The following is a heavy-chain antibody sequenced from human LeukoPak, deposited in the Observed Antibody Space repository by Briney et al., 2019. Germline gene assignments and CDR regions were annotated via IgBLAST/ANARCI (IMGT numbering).Heavy chain of an antibody. CDR3: AELGITVIGGV. V-gene: IGHV3-48*03. Sequence: GGSLRLSCAASGFTFSSYEMNWVRQAPGKGLEWVSYISSSGSTVYYTDSVKGRFTISRDNAKNSLYLQMNSLRAEDTAVYYCAELGITVIGGVWGKGTTVTISS. CDR1: GFTFSSYE. CDR2: ISSSGSTV. J-gene: IGHJ6*04. D-gene: IGHD3-10*02.